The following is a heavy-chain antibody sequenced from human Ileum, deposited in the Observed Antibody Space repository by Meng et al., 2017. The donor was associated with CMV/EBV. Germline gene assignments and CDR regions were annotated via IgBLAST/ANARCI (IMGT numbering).Heavy chain of an antibody. Sequence: CKASGYTFTTYAIHWVRQAPGQGLEWMGWINGSNGEKRSSQNFQGRVTIARDTSASTAYMEVSSLTSEDTAVYYCARRSESLSLIDLWGQGTLVTVSS. V-gene: IGHV1-3*01. CDR1: GYTFTTYA. J-gene: IGHJ4*02. CDR3: ARRSESLSLIDL. CDR2: INGSNGEK. D-gene: IGHD2/OR15-2a*01.